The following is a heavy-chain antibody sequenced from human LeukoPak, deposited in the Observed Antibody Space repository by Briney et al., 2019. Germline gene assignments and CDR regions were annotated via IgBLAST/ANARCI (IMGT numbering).Heavy chain of an antibody. V-gene: IGHV3-21*01. CDR3: ARDLGDFWNGYPYGMDV. CDR1: GFTFSSYS. Sequence: AGGSLRLSCAASGFTFSSYSMNWVRQAPGKGLEWVSSISSSSSYIYYADSVKGRFTISRDNAKNSLYLQMNSLRAEDTAVYYCARDLGDFWNGYPYGMDVWGQGTTVTVSS. J-gene: IGHJ6*02. D-gene: IGHD3-3*01. CDR2: ISSSSSYI.